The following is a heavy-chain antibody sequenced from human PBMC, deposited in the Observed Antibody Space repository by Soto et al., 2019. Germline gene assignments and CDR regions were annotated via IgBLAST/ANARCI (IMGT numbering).Heavy chain of an antibody. D-gene: IGHD3-10*01. CDR3: AHYFNGRAFDI. V-gene: IGHV4-30-4*01. CDR1: GGSISSGDYY. Sequence: SETLSLTCTVSGGSISSGDYYWSWIRQPPGKGLEWIGYIFYSGSTYYNPSLKSRVTISVDTSKNQFSLKLSSVTAADTAVYYCAHYFNGRAFDIWAQGTMVTVSS. CDR2: IFYSGST. J-gene: IGHJ3*02.